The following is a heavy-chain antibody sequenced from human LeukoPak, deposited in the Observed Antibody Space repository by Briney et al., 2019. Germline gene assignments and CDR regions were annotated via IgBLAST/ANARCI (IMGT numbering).Heavy chain of an antibody. CDR1: GLTFSRYA. J-gene: IGHJ4*02. Sequence: GGSLRLFCAASGLTFSRYAMSWVRQAPGKGLGWVSAISSSGGSTYYADSVKGRFTISRDNSKNTLYLRMNSLRAEDTAVYYCAKGPAGHYYGSGSYYNGFDYWGQGTLVTVSS. CDR3: AKGPAGHYYGSGSYYNGFDY. CDR2: ISSSGGST. V-gene: IGHV3-23*01. D-gene: IGHD3-10*01.